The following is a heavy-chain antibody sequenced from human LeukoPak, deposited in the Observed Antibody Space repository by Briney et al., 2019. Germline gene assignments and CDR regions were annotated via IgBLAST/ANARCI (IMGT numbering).Heavy chain of an antibody. J-gene: IGHJ6*03. CDR3: ARDRAGYYMDV. CDR2: IYSGGST. CDR1: GFTVSSNY. Sequence: GGSLRLSCAASGFTVSSNYMSWVRQAPGKGLEWVSAIYSGGSTYYADSVKGRFTISRDNSKNTLYLQMNSLRAEDTAVYYCARDRAGYYMDVWGKGTTVTVSS. V-gene: IGHV3-53*01.